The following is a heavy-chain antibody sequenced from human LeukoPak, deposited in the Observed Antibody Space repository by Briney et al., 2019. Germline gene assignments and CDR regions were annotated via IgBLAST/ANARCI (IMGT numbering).Heavy chain of an antibody. D-gene: IGHD3-9*01. Sequence: GASVKVSCKVSGYSITELSTHWVRQAPGKELEWMGGFDHGSGEIIYEQKFQDRVTMTEDTSTDTAYMELSSVRSEDTALYYCATGTHYDLLPFWGQGTLVTVSS. CDR3: ATGTHYDLLPF. V-gene: IGHV1-24*01. J-gene: IGHJ4*02. CDR1: GYSITELS. CDR2: FDHGSGEI.